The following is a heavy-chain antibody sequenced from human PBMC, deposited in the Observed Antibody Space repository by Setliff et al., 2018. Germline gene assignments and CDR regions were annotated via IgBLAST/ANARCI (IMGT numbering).Heavy chain of an antibody. D-gene: IGHD1-26*01. Sequence: KPSETLSRTCSVSGASIASGGFYWTWIRQPAGKGLEWIGHISPSGSTTYNPPVKSRVTISLDTSKNHFSLKLDSVTAADTALYYCARSPSSGAYWNPRPFYSDYWARGTLVTVSS. CDR2: ISPSGST. J-gene: IGHJ4*02. CDR3: ARSPSSGAYWNPRPFYSDY. CDR1: GASIASGGFY. V-gene: IGHV4-61*09.